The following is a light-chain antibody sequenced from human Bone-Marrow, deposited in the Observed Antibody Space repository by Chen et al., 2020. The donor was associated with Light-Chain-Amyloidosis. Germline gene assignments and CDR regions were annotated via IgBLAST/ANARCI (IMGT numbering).Light chain of an antibody. CDR2: RNN. CDR1: SSNIGSNY. Sequence: QSVLTQPPSASGTPGQRVTISCSGSSSNIGSNYVYWYQQLPGTAPKLLIYRNNQRPSGVPDRFSGSKPGTSASLAISGLRSEDEADYYCAAWDDSPSGWVFGGGTKLTVL. J-gene: IGLJ3*02. V-gene: IGLV1-47*01. CDR3: AAWDDSPSGWV.